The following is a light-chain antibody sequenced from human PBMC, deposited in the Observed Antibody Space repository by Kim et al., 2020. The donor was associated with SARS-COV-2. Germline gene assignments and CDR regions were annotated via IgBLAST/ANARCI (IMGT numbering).Light chain of an antibody. Sequence: ELTQPPSASGTPGQRVTISCSGSSSNIGSNNVVWYQQLPGAAPNLLIYSNNQRPSGIPDRFSGSRSGTSASLTVSGLQAEDEADYYCSSYAGSNLVVFGGGTQLTVL. CDR2: SNN. J-gene: IGLJ2*01. V-gene: IGLV1-44*01. CDR1: SSNIGSNN. CDR3: SSYAGSNLVV.